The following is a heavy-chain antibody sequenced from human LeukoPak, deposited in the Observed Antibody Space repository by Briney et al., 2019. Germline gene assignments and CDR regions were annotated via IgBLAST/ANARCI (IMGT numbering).Heavy chain of an antibody. CDR2: INAGNGNT. J-gene: IGHJ4*02. V-gene: IGHV1-3*01. CDR3: ARGVGYCNGTSCYAEASLFDY. Sequence: ASVKVSCKASGYTFTNYAMHWVRQAPGQRLEWMGWINAGNGNTKYSQKFQGGVTITRDTSASTAYMELSSLRSEDTAVYYCARGVGYCNGTSCYAEASLFDYWGQGILVTVSS. D-gene: IGHD2-2*01. CDR1: GYTFTNYA.